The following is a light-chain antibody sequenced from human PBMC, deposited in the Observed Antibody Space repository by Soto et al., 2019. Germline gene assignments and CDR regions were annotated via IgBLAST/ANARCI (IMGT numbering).Light chain of an antibody. CDR2: RND. J-gene: IGLJ1*01. CDR3: SSYTSSSTLYV. V-gene: IGLV1-47*01. Sequence: QSVLTQPPSVSATPGQRVTIACSGGRSNIGSNHVYWYQHLPGTAPKLVIFRNDQRPSGVPDRFSGSKSGTSASLTISGLQAEDEADSYCSSYTSSSTLYVFGTGTKLTVL. CDR1: RSNIGSNH.